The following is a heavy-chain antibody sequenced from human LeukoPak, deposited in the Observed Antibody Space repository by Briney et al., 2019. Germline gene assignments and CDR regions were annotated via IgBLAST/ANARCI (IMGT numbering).Heavy chain of an antibody. D-gene: IGHD3-22*01. Sequence: GASVKVSCKTSGYTFTYYGINWVRQAPGQGLEWMGWISAYNGNTNYAQKFQGRVTLTTDTSTSTAYMELRSLRSDDTAVFYCARGPPGTLIVLDAFDIRGQGTLVTVSS. CDR3: ARGPPGTLIVLDAFDI. V-gene: IGHV1-18*01. J-gene: IGHJ3*02. CDR1: GYTFTYYG. CDR2: ISAYNGNT.